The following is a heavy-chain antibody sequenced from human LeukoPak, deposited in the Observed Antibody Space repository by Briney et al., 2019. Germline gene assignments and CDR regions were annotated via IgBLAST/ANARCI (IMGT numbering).Heavy chain of an antibody. D-gene: IGHD5-12*01. CDR1: GFTFSNYG. Sequence: GGSLRLSCAASGFTFSNYGIHWVRQAPGKGLEWVAVISYDGNNKYYADSVKGRFTISRDNSKNTLFLQMNSLRAEDTAVYYCARWDSGYDSLDYWGQGTLVTVSS. V-gene: IGHV3-30*03. CDR3: ARWDSGYDSLDY. J-gene: IGHJ4*02. CDR2: ISYDGNNK.